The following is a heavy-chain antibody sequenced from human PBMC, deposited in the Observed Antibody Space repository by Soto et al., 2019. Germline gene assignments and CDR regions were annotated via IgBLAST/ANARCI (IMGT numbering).Heavy chain of an antibody. CDR2: INSDGSST. D-gene: IGHD3-10*01. Sequence: GGSLRLSCAASGFTFSSYWMHWVRQAPGRGLVWVSRINSDGSSTSYADSVKGRFTISRDNAKNSLYLQMNSLRAEDTALYYCAKGDYGSGSYYNAGVDYWGQGTLVTVSS. CDR3: AKGDYGSGSYYNAGVDY. V-gene: IGHV3-74*01. CDR1: GFTFSSYW. J-gene: IGHJ4*02.